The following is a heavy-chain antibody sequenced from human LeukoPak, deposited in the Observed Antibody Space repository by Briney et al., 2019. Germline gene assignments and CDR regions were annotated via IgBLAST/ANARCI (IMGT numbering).Heavy chain of an antibody. CDR1: GLTPSNCA. CDR2: ISGSGDSP. J-gene: IGHJ4*02. Sequence: GGSLRLSCAASGLTPSNCAMSWVRQAPGKGLEWVSAISGSGDSPHYADSVKGRFTISRDNSNSMLYLQMNSLRAEDTARYYCAARPTSAPVAPSDFWGQGTLVTVSS. CDR3: AARPTSAPVAPSDF. D-gene: IGHD6-19*01. V-gene: IGHV3-23*01.